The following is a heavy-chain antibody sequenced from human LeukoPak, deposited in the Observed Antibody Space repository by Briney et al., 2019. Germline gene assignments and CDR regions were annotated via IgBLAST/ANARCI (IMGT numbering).Heavy chain of an antibody. Sequence: ASVKVSCKASGYTFTGYYMHWVRQAPGQGLEWMGWINPNSGDTNYAQKFQGRVTMTRDTSISTAYMELSSLKSDDTAVYYCATVPCLTTSCSPINWFDPWGQGALVTVSS. D-gene: IGHD2-2*01. CDR2: INPNSGDT. J-gene: IGHJ5*02. V-gene: IGHV1-2*02. CDR1: GYTFTGYY. CDR3: ATVPCLTTSCSPINWFDP.